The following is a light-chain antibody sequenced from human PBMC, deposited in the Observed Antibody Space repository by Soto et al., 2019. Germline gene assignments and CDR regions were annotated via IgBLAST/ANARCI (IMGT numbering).Light chain of an antibody. Sequence: QSVLTQPPSASGTPGQRVTISCSGSSSNIGSNTVNWYQQLPGTAPKLLIYSNVQRPSVVPDRFSGSKSGTSASLAISGLQSEDEADYYCAAWDDSLNGYVFGTGTKLTVL. CDR3: AAWDDSLNGYV. J-gene: IGLJ1*01. CDR1: SSNIGSNT. CDR2: SNV. V-gene: IGLV1-44*01.